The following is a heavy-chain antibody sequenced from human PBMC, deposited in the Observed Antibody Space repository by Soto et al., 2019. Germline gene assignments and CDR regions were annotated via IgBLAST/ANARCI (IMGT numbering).Heavy chain of an antibody. J-gene: IGHJ4*02. CDR3: SGSPYGDFGTFDS. CDR2: IYNSGTT. Sequence: QVQLQESGPGLVKPSETLSLTCTVSGGSISGYYWVWIRQPPGKGLEGIGYIYNSGTTHYNPALKGRVPISGDTAKKPVSPEGSPGNAAETAVDYRSGSPYGDFGTFDSWGQGTPVTVSS. V-gene: IGHV4-59*08. CDR1: GGSISGYY. D-gene: IGHD4-17*01.